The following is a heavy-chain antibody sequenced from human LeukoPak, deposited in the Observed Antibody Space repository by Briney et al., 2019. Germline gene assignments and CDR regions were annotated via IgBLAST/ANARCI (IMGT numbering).Heavy chain of an antibody. CDR3: ARDIRDYYDSSGYSPYYFDY. J-gene: IGHJ4*02. D-gene: IGHD3-22*01. Sequence: SVKVSFKASGGTFSSYAISWVRQDPGQGLEWMGGIIPIFGTANYAQKFQGRVTITADESTSTAYMELSSLRSEDTAVYYCARDIRDYYDSSGYSPYYFDYWGQVTLVTVSS. V-gene: IGHV1-69*13. CDR1: GGTFSSYA. CDR2: IIPIFGTA.